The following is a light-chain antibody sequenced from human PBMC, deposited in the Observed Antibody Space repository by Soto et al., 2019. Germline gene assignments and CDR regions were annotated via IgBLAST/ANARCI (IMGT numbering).Light chain of an antibody. Sequence: QSVLTQPPSVSGAPGQRVTISCTGSSSNIGAYYDVHWYQQVPGTAPKLLIFSNTNRPSGVPDRFSGSKSGTSASLAITGVQAEDEADYYCQSYDTSMRDYVFGTGTKGTVL. CDR3: QSYDTSMRDYV. V-gene: IGLV1-40*01. CDR2: SNT. CDR1: SSNIGAYYD. J-gene: IGLJ1*01.